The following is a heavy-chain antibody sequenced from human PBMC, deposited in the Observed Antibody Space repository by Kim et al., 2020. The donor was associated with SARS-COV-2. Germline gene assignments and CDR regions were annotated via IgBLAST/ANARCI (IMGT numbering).Heavy chain of an antibody. J-gene: IGHJ6*02. CDR2: IYHSGST. CDR3: ARDLTYYYDSSGYYSPYYYYYGMDG. Sequence: SETLSLTCTVSGYSISSGYYWGWIRQPPGKGLEWIGSIYHSGSTYYNPSLKSRVTISVDTSKNQFSLKLSSVTAADTAVYYCARDLTYYYDSSGYYSPYYYYYGMDGWGQGTTVTVSS. CDR1: GYSISSGYY. D-gene: IGHD3-22*01. V-gene: IGHV4-38-2*02.